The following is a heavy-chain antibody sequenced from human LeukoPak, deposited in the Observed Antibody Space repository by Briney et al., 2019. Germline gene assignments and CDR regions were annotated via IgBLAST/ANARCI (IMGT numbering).Heavy chain of an antibody. CDR3: AKESGKFDY. CDR1: GLPIADFA. CDR2: IRGVGVST. J-gene: IGHJ4*02. V-gene: IGHV3-43*02. Sequence: PGGSLRLSCVASGLPIADFAMHWVRQAPGKGLEWVSLIRGVGVSTFYTDSVRGRFSISRDNTKNSLYLEMNSLRTEDTAMYYGAKESGKFDYWGQGTLVAVSS.